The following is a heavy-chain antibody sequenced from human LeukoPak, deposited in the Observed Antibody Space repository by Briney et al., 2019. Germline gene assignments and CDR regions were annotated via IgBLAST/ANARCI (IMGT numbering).Heavy chain of an antibody. CDR3: ARFDYSNSHFDY. Sequence: GASVKVSCKASGYTFTSYYMHWVRQAPGQGLEWMGWISPNSGVTNYAQKFQGRVTMTRDTSIGSAYMELSRLTSDDTAMYYCARFDYSNSHFDYWGQGTLVTVSS. CDR2: ISPNSGVT. V-gene: IGHV1-2*02. J-gene: IGHJ4*02. CDR1: GYTFTSYY. D-gene: IGHD6-6*01.